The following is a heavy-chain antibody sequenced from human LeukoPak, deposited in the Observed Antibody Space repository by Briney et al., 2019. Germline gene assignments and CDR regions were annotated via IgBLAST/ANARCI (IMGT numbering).Heavy chain of an antibody. CDR1: GFTFGTSA. CDR3: AKGSLGSWYYFDY. D-gene: IGHD6-13*01. V-gene: IGHV3-23*01. CDR2: FGRSGSDT. Sequence: GGSLRLSCAASGFTFGTSAMSWVRQAPGKGPEWVSTFGRSGSDTYYSDSVKGRFTIFRDNSKNTLYLQMNSLRDEDTAVYYCAKGSLGSWYYFDYWGQGALVTVSS. J-gene: IGHJ4*02.